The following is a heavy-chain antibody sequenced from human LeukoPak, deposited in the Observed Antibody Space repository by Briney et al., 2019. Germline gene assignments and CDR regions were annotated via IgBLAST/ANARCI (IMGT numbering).Heavy chain of an antibody. CDR3: ARDRKWELTFDY. J-gene: IGHJ4*02. Sequence: GGSLRLSCAASGFTFSSYWMHWGRQAPGKGLVWVSRINSDGSSTSYADSVKGRFTISRDNAKNTLYLQMNSLRAEDTAVYYCARDRKWELTFDYWGQGTLVTVSP. CDR1: GFTFSSYW. V-gene: IGHV3-74*01. CDR2: INSDGSST. D-gene: IGHD1-26*01.